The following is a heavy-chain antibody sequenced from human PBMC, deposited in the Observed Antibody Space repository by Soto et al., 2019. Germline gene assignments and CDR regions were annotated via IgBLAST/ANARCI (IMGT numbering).Heavy chain of an antibody. Sequence: SETLSLTCTVSGGSISGSSYYWGWIRQPPGKGLEWIGTIYYSGSTYYNPSLKSRVTISVDTSKNQFSLKLSSVTAADTAVYYCARPLYFYDSGSYPWFDPWGQGTLVTVSS. V-gene: IGHV4-39*01. J-gene: IGHJ5*02. CDR3: ARPLYFYDSGSYPWFDP. D-gene: IGHD3-10*01. CDR2: IYYSGST. CDR1: GGSISGSSYY.